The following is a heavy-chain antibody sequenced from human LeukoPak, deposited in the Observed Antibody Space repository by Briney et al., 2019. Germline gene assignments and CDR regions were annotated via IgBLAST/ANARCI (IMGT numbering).Heavy chain of an antibody. CDR3: ARPLLADDYYYYGMDV. J-gene: IGHJ6*02. Sequence: GGSLRLSCAASGFTFSSYAMHWVRQAPGKGLEWVAVISYDGSNKYYADSAKGRFTISRDNSKNTLYLQMNSLRAEDTAVYYCARPLLADDYYYYGMDVWGQGTTVTVSS. CDR2: ISYDGSNK. CDR1: GFTFSSYA. D-gene: IGHD5-24*01. V-gene: IGHV3-30-3*01.